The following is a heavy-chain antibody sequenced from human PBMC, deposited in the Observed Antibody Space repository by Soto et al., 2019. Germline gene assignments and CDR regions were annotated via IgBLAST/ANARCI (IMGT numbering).Heavy chain of an antibody. Sequence: VQLVESGGALVQPGGSLTLSCAASGFTFSNYWRHWVRKAPGKGLVWVSRINSDGSSTTYADSVKGRFTISRDNAKNTLYLEMNSLRAEDTAVYYCARRGAGFDIWGQGTMVTVSS. CDR1: GFTFSNYW. CDR3: ARRGAGFDI. J-gene: IGHJ3*02. D-gene: IGHD6-19*01. CDR2: INSDGSST. V-gene: IGHV3-74*01.